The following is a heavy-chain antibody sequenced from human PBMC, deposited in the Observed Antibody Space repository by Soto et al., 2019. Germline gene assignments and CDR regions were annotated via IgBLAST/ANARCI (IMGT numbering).Heavy chain of an antibody. V-gene: IGHV3-13*01. CDR1: GFIFSNYD. CDR3: VRGLPGGFDP. D-gene: IGHD3-10*01. CDR2: VGIAGDT. J-gene: IGHJ5*02. Sequence: GGSLRLSCAASGFIFSNYDLHWVRQTSANGLQWVSRVGIAGDTHYLDSVKGRFTISRENARNSFFLQMNSLRAGDTGVYYCVRGLPGGFDPWGQGTLVTVPS.